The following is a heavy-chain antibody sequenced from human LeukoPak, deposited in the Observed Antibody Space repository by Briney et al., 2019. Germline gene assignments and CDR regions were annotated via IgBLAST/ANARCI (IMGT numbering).Heavy chain of an antibody. D-gene: IGHD3-22*01. Sequence: GGSLRLSCAASGFMFSDFYMTWVRPAPGKGLDWVSTISGSGTYTYYAVSVKGRFTISRDNSKNTLYLQMNSLRAEDTAVYYCAKDFGNSETYYYDSSGYYSMYYFDYWGQGTLVTVSS. J-gene: IGHJ4*02. CDR1: GFMFSDFY. CDR3: AKDFGNSETYYYDSSGYYSMYYFDY. CDR2: ISGSGTYT. V-gene: IGHV3-23*01.